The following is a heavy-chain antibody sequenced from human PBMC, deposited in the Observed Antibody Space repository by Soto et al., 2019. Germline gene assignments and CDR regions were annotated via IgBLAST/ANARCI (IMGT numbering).Heavy chain of an antibody. CDR1: RGTFSSYT. J-gene: IGHJ2*01. D-gene: IGHD4-4*01. CDR3: ARDSKVEDSNYAYFDL. CDR2: IIPILGIA. Sequence: GASVKVSCKASRGTFSSYTISWVRQAPGQGLEWMGRIIPILGIANYAQKFQGRVTITADKSTSTAYMELSSLRSEDTAVYYCARDSKVEDSNYAYFDLWGRGTLVTVSS. V-gene: IGHV1-69*04.